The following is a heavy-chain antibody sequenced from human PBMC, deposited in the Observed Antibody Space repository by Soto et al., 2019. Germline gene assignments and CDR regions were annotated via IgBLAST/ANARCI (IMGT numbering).Heavy chain of an antibody. V-gene: IGHV1-2*04. CDR2: ISPNSGGT. D-gene: IGHD1-1*01. CDR3: ARVRNWLKRYDVFDI. J-gene: IGHJ3*02. Sequence: ASVKVSCKASGYTFTGHYLHWVRQAPGQGLEWLGWISPNSGGTNYAQKFQGWVTMARDTSINTAYMELSRLRSDDSAVYYCARVRNWLKRYDVFDIWGQGTLVTVSS. CDR1: GYTFTGHY.